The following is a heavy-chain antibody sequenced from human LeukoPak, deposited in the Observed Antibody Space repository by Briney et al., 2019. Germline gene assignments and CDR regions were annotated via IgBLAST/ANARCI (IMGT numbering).Heavy chain of an antibody. CDR3: ARDKVLWFGESWFDP. CDR1: GFTFEDYG. CDR2: INWNGGST. J-gene: IGHJ5*02. D-gene: IGHD3-10*01. V-gene: IGHV3-20*04. Sequence: GGSLRLSCAASGFTFEDYGMSWVRQAPGKGLEWVSGINWNGGSTGYADSVKGRFTISRDNAKNSLYLQMNSLRAEDTALYYCARDKVLWFGESWFDPWGQGTLVTVSS.